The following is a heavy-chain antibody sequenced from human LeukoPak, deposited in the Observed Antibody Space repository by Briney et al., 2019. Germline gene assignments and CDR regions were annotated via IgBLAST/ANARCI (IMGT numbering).Heavy chain of an antibody. Sequence: PGGSLRLSCAASGFTFSSYAMSWVRQAPGEGLEWVSAISGSGGSTYYADSVKGRFTISRDNSKNTLYLQMNSLRAEDTAVYYCAKGIPYYYDSSGYYFDYWGQGTLSPSPQ. V-gene: IGHV3-23*01. J-gene: IGHJ4*02. D-gene: IGHD3-22*01. CDR1: GFTFSSYA. CDR2: ISGSGGST. CDR3: AKGIPYYYDSSGYYFDY.